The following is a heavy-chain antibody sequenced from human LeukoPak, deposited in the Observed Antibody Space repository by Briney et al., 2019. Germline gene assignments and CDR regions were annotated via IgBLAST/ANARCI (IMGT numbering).Heavy chain of an antibody. Sequence: SETLSLTCTVSGGSISSGGYYWSWIRQPPGKGLEWIGYIYHSGGTYYNPSLKSRVTISVDRSKNQFSLKLSSVTAADTAVYYCARLPDCSSTSCHDYWGQGTLVTVSS. V-gene: IGHV4-30-2*01. CDR3: ARLPDCSSTSCHDY. J-gene: IGHJ4*02. CDR1: GGSISSGGYY. D-gene: IGHD2-2*01. CDR2: IYHSGGT.